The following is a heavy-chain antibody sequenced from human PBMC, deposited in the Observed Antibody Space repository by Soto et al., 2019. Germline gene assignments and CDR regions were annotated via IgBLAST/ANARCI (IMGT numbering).Heavy chain of an antibody. Sequence: GGSLRLSCAASGFTFSSYSMNWVRQAPGKGLEWVSYISSSSSTIYYADSVKGRFTISRDNAKNSLYLQMNSLRAEDTAVYYCARDSKTGYCSGGSCDREYNWFAPPGQGTLVTVSS. CDR2: ISSSSSTI. V-gene: IGHV3-48*01. CDR1: GFTFSSYS. CDR3: ARDSKTGYCSGGSCDREYNWFAP. J-gene: IGHJ5*02. D-gene: IGHD2-15*01.